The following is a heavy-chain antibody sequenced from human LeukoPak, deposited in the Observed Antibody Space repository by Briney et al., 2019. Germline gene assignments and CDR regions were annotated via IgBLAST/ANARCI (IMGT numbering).Heavy chain of an antibody. J-gene: IGHJ4*02. Sequence: GGSLRLSCAASGFTFTSYTMNWVRQAPGKGLEWVSSIGTSSTFIYYAVSVKGRFTISRDNAKNSLFLQMNSLRAEDTAVYYCAKAHPGFDYWGQGTLVTVSS. V-gene: IGHV3-21*01. CDR1: GFTFTSYT. CDR2: IGTSSTFI. CDR3: AKAHPGFDY.